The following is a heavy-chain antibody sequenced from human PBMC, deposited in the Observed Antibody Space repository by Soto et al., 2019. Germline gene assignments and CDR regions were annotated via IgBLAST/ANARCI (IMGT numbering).Heavy chain of an antibody. V-gene: IGHV3-72*01. Sequence: GGSMGLSSAASGFILRDHYMDWVRQAPGKGLEWVGRSRDKGNSYTTESVASVKGRFTISRDDSTNSLYLQMNSLKTDDTAVYYCVVMTAPRTSYYFDYWGQGTLVTVSS. CDR3: VVMTAPRTSYYFDY. CDR1: GFILRDHY. CDR2: SRDKGNSYTT. D-gene: IGHD2-21*02. J-gene: IGHJ4*02.